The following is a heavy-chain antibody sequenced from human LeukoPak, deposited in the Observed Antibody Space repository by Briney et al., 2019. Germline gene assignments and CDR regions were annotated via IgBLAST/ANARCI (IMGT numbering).Heavy chain of an antibody. J-gene: IGHJ6*02. V-gene: IGHV3-74*01. CDR1: GFTFSNYW. CDR3: TRDLMDYDVSTGLHHYYMDV. CDR2: IEGDGTGT. D-gene: IGHD3-9*01. Sequence: GGSLRLSCAASGFTFSNYWMHWVRQAPGRGLVWVSHIEGDGTGTTYADSVKGRFTISRDNAKNTLYLQMNTLRVEDTAVYYCTRDLMDYDVSTGLHHYYMDVWGQGTTVTVSS.